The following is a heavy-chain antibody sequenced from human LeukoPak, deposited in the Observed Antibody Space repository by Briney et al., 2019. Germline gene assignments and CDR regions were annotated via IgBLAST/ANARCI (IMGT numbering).Heavy chain of an antibody. D-gene: IGHD6-19*01. CDR3: ARYDSSGWYVDY. J-gene: IGHJ4*02. CDR2: IYYTGST. Sequence: SETLSLTCTVSGGSISSYYWSWIRQPPGKGLEWIGYIYYTGSTNYNPSLKSRVTISVDTSKNQFSLKLNSVTAADTAVYYCARYDSSGWYVDYWGQGTLVTVSS. CDR1: GGSISSYY. V-gene: IGHV4-59*01.